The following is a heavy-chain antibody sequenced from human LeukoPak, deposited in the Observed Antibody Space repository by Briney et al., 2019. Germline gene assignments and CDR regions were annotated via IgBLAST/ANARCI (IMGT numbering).Heavy chain of an antibody. D-gene: IGHD4-17*01. CDR3: AGISTVTTPGNWFDP. V-gene: IGHV4-38-2*01. CDR2: IYHSGST. Sequence: PSETLSLTCAVSGYSISSGYYWSWIRQPPGKGLEWIGSIYHSGSTYYNPSLKSRVTISVDTSKNQFSLKLSSVTAADTAVYYCAGISTVTTPGNWFDPWGQGTLVTVSS. CDR1: GYSISSGYY. J-gene: IGHJ5*02.